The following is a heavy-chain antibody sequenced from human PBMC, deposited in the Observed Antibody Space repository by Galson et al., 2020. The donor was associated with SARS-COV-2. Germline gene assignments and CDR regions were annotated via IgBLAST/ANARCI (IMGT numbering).Heavy chain of an antibody. J-gene: IGHJ4*02. CDR2: ISSSSSYI. CDR1: GFTFSSYS. V-gene: IGHV3-21*01. Sequence: GESLKISCAASGFTFSSYSMNWVHQAPGKGLEWVSSISSSSSYIYYADSVKGRFTISRDNAKNSLYLQMNSLRAEDTAVYYCARVRLPLNYYDSSGYFDYWGQGTLVTVSS. D-gene: IGHD3-22*01. CDR3: ARVRLPLNYYDSSGYFDY.